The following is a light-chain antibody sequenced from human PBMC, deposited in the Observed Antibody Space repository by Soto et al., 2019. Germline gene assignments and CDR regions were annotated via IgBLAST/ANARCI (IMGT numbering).Light chain of an antibody. CDR2: EVS. CDR1: SSDVGGYKY. J-gene: IGLJ2*01. V-gene: IGLV2-14*01. CDR3: SSYTSSSTPVV. Sequence: QSALTQPASVSGSPGQSITISCTGTSSDVGGYKYVSWYQQQPGKAPKLMIYEVSDRPSGVSSRFSGSKSANTASLTISGLQAEDEADYYCSSYTSSSTPVVFGGGTKLTVL.